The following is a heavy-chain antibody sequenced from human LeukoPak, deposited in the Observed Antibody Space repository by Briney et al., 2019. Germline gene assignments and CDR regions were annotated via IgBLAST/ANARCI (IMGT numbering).Heavy chain of an antibody. CDR3: ARTIVATNPYYYYYGMDV. CDR2: MNPNSGNT. Sequence: ASVKVSCKASGYTFTSYDTNWVRQATGQGLEWMGWMNPNSGNTGYAQKFQGRVTMTRNTSISTAYMELSSLRSEDTAVYYCARTIVATNPYYYYYGMDVWGQGTTVTVSS. V-gene: IGHV1-8*01. J-gene: IGHJ6*02. D-gene: IGHD5-12*01. CDR1: GYTFTSYD.